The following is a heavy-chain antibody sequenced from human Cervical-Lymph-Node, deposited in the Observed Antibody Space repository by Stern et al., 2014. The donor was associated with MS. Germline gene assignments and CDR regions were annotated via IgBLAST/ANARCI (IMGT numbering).Heavy chain of an antibody. CDR3: TKAWDS. CDR2: MNPDSGAT. J-gene: IGHJ4*02. Sequence: QVQLVQSGAEVKKPGASVKVSCKTSGYTFTSDDINWVRQASGQGLEWMGWMNPDSGATCYAQKFQGRLTITEDTSISTAYMELTTLRSEDTAVYYCTKAWDSWGQGTLVIVSS. CDR1: GYTFTSDD. V-gene: IGHV1-8*01.